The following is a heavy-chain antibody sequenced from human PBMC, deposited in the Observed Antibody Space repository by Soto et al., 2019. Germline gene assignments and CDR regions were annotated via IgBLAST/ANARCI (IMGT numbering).Heavy chain of an antibody. CDR1: GFTFSSYG. D-gene: IGHD3-10*01. Sequence: QVQLVESGGGVVQPGGSLRLSCAASGFTFSSYGIHWVHQAPGTGLEWVAVISPDGSNQYYVDSVKGRFTISRDNSKNTLYLQMNSLGPEDTEVYYCAKESMNRGVNDYWGQGTLVTVSS. J-gene: IGHJ4*02. CDR3: AKESMNRGVNDY. CDR2: ISPDGSNQ. V-gene: IGHV3-30*18.